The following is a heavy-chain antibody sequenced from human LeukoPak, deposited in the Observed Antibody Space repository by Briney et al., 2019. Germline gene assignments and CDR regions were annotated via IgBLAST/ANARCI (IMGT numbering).Heavy chain of an antibody. D-gene: IGHD1-26*01. CDR1: GFTLASDS. CDR3: AKGTVGAKY. CDR2: ISSGATTT. J-gene: IGHJ4*02. V-gene: IGHV3-48*04. Sequence: GGSLRLSCAASGFTLASDSMNWVRQAPGKGLEWISYISSGATTTYYADSVKGRFTISRDNAKNSLYLQMNSLRVDDTAVYYCAKGTVGAKYWGQGTLVIVSS.